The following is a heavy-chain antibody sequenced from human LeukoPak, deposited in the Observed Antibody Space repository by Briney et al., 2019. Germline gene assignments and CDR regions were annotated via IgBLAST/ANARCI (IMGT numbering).Heavy chain of an antibody. D-gene: IGHD3-10*01. V-gene: IGHV3-23*01. J-gene: IGHJ4*02. Sequence: AGGSLRLSCAASGFTFSNAWMSWVRQAPGKGLEWVSAINGGGSTYYADSVKGRFTVSRDNSKNTLYLQMNSLRAEDTAVYYCAKDRSGSGSYYPDYWGQGTLVTVSS. CDR2: INGGGST. CDR1: GFTFSNAW. CDR3: AKDRSGSGSYYPDY.